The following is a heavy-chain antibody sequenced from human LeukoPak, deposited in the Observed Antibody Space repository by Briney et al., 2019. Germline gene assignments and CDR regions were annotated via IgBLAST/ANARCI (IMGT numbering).Heavy chain of an antibody. V-gene: IGHV4-4*07. D-gene: IGHD2-15*01. CDR1: GGSLSSYY. CDR3: ARASDSCSGGSCHPDAFDI. Sequence: SETLSLTCTVSGGSLSSYYWSWIRQPAGKGLEWIGRIYTSESTNYNPSLKSRVTMSVDTSKNQFSLKLTSVTAADTAVYYCARASDSCSGGSCHPDAFDIWGQGTMVTVSS. J-gene: IGHJ3*02. CDR2: IYTSEST.